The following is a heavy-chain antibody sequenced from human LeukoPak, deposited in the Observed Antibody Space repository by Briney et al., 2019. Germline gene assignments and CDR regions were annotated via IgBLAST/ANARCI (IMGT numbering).Heavy chain of an antibody. J-gene: IGHJ6*02. Sequence: SVKVSCKASGGTFSSYAISWVRQAPGQGLEWMGGIIPIFGTANYAQKFQGRVTITADESTSTAYMELSSLRSEDTAVYYCAEAYYDSSGYPNYYYGMDVWGQGTTVTVSS. CDR3: AEAYYDSSGYPNYYYGMDV. CDR2: IIPIFGTA. CDR1: GGTFSSYA. D-gene: IGHD3-22*01. V-gene: IGHV1-69*13.